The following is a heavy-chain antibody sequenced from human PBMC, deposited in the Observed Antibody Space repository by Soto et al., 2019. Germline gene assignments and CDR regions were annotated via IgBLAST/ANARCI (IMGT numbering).Heavy chain of an antibody. J-gene: IGHJ5*02. D-gene: IGHD6-13*01. V-gene: IGHV5-51*01. CDR3: ARHGYSSSWYSETPDGTVYNKNWFDP. CDR1: GYSFTSYW. CDR2: IYPGDSDT. Sequence: GESLKISCKGSGYSFTSYWIGWVRQMPGKGLEWMGIIYPGDSDTRYSPSFQGQVTISADKSISTAYLQWSSLKASDTAMYYCARHGYSSSWYSETPDGTVYNKNWFDPWGQGTLVTVSS.